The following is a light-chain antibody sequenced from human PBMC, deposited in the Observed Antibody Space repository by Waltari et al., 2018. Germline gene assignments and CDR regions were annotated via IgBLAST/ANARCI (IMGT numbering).Light chain of an antibody. CDR1: QSVSRA. CDR3: QHYVRLPAT. CDR2: GAS. V-gene: IGKV3-20*01. Sequence: EIVLTQSPGSLSSSPGERVTLSCRASQSVSRALAWYQQKPGQAPRLLIFGASNMATGIPDRFSGSGSETDFSLTISRLEPEDFVVYYCQHYVRLPATFGRGTKVEIK. J-gene: IGKJ1*01.